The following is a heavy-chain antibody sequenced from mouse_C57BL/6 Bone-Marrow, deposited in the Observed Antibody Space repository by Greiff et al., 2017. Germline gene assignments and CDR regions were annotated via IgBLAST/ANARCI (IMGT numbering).Heavy chain of an antibody. CDR1: GFTFSSYG. CDR3: ARHWDGYAMDY. J-gene: IGHJ4*01. CDR2: ISSGGSYT. D-gene: IGHD4-1*01. V-gene: IGHV5-6*02. Sequence: EVMLVESGGDLVKPGGSLKLSCAASGFTFSSYGMSWVRQTPDQRLEWVATISSGGSYTYYPDSVKGRFTIARDNAKNTLYLQMSSLKSEDTAMYYCARHWDGYAMDYWGQGTSVTVSS.